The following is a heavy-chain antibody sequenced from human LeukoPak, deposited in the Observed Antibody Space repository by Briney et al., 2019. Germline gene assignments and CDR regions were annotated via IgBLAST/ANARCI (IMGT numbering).Heavy chain of an antibody. CDR1: GFTFSSYA. D-gene: IGHD3-22*01. Sequence: GGSLRLSCAASGFTFSSYAVSWVRQAPGKGLEWVSAISGSGGSTYYADSVKGRFTISRDNSKNTLYLQMNSLRAEDTAVYYCAKDFGFFSGYPFDYWGQGTLVTVSS. CDR3: AKDFGFFSGYPFDY. V-gene: IGHV3-23*01. CDR2: ISGSGGST. J-gene: IGHJ4*02.